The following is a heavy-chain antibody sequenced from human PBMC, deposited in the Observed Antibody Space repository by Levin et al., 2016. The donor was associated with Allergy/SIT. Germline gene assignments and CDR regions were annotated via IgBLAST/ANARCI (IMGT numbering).Heavy chain of an antibody. CDR3: ATRVTTQYGFDY. D-gene: IGHD4-17*01. CDR2: ISGSGDST. Sequence: GESLKISCAASGFTFSNAWMSWVRQAPGKGLEWVSAISGSGDSTVYADPVKGRFTISRDNSRNTLFLQMNSLRADDTAVYYCATRVTTQYGFDYWGQGILVTVSS. V-gene: IGHV3-23*01. CDR1: GFTFSNAW. J-gene: IGHJ4*02.